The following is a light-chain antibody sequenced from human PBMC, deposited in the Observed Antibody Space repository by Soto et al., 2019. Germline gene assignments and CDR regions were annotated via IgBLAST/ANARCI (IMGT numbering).Light chain of an antibody. CDR1: QTVTYN. Sequence: EIVMTQSPATLSVSPGERATLSCRASQTVTYNLAWYQQKPGQAPRLLIYGASTRATGIPARFSGSGSGTEFALTGGRLQSEDFAVYYGEQYDNWPFPFGPGTRVDIE. CDR3: EQYDNWPFP. CDR2: GAS. V-gene: IGKV3-15*01. J-gene: IGKJ3*01.